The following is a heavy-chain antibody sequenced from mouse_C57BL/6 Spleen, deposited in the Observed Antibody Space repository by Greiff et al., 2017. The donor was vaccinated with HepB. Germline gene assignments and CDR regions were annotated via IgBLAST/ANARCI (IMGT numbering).Heavy chain of an antibody. CDR3: ATTVVVPGDY. D-gene: IGHD1-1*01. Sequence: EVKLMESGGGLVKPGGSLKLSCAASGFTFSDYGMHWVRQAPEKGLEWVAYISSGSSTIYYADTVKGRFTISRDNAKNTLFLQMTSLRSEDTAMYYCATTVVVPGDYWGQGTTLTVSS. V-gene: IGHV5-17*01. J-gene: IGHJ2*01. CDR1: GFTFSDYG. CDR2: ISSGSSTI.